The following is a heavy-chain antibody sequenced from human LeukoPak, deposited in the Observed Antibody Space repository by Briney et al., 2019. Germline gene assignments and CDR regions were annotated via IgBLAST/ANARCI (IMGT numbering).Heavy chain of an antibody. Sequence: ASVKVSCKAFGYTFTSYDINWVRQATGQGLEWMGGMSPNSGNTGYAQKFQGRVTITRNSSISTAYMELSSLRSEDTAVYYCAREGNRSSDSSASYPLDYWGQGTLVTVSS. D-gene: IGHD1-26*01. CDR3: AREGNRSSDSSASYPLDY. CDR2: MSPNSGNT. CDR1: GYTFTSYD. J-gene: IGHJ4*02. V-gene: IGHV1-8*01.